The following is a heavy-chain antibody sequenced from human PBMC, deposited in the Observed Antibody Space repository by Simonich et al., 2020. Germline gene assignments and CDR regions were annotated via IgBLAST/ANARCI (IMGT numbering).Heavy chain of an antibody. CDR2: IWYEGSKK. J-gene: IGHJ5*02. Sequence: QVQLVGSGGGVVQPGRSLRLSCAASGFTFSSYGMHWVRQAPGKGREGVACIWYEGSKKYYADSVKGRFNISRDNSKNTLYLQMNSLRAEDTAVYYCARAYSSSWYNWFDPWGQGTLVTVSS. CDR1: GFTFSSYG. D-gene: IGHD6-13*01. V-gene: IGHV3-33*01. CDR3: ARAYSSSWYNWFDP.